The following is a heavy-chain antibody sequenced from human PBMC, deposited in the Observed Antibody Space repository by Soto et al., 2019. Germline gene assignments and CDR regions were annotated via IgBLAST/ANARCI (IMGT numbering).Heavy chain of an antibody. V-gene: IGHV3-30-3*01. CDR1: GFTFSSYA. Sequence: QVQLVESGGGVVQPGRSLRLSCAASGFTFSSYAMHWVRQAPGKGLEWVAVISYDGSNKYYADSVKGRFTISRDNSKNTLYLQMNSLRAEDTAVYYCASVLPIPDFDYWGQGTLVTVSS. CDR3: ASVLPIPDFDY. D-gene: IGHD2-8*01. J-gene: IGHJ4*02. CDR2: ISYDGSNK.